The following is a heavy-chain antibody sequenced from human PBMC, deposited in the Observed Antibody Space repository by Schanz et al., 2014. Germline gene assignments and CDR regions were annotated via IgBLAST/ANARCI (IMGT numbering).Heavy chain of an antibody. CDR3: ARVHSTSLERGSHYYMDV. Sequence: QVQLLQSGSEVKKPGASVKVSCEISGYTVSALAMHWVRQAPGKGLEWLGGFDVEDGETIYAQKFQGRVTMTEDTSTETAYMELSGLRSGDTAVYYCARVHSTSLERGSHYYMDVWGKGTTVTVSS. CDR2: FDVEDGET. V-gene: IGHV1-24*01. J-gene: IGHJ6*03. D-gene: IGHD2-2*01. CDR1: GYTVSALA.